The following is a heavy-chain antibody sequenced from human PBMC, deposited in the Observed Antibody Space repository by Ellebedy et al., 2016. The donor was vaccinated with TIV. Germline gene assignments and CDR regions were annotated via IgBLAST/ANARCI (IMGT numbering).Heavy chain of an antibody. Sequence: GESLKISCPASGFTFSNYVMSWVRQAPGKGLAWVSTIIAGGGATYYADSVKGRFNISRDYSENTLYLQMNSLQAEDTAVYYCSKVGRRDYERSGDPWGQGTLVTVSS. V-gene: IGHV3-23*01. D-gene: IGHD3-22*01. CDR1: GFTFSNYV. J-gene: IGHJ5*02. CDR3: SKVGRRDYERSGDP. CDR2: IIAGGGAT.